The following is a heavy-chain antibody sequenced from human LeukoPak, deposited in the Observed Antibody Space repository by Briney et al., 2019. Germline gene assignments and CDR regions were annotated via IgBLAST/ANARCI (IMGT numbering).Heavy chain of an antibody. CDR3: VKSGIPGPLAFDR. V-gene: IGHV3-74*01. J-gene: IGHJ3*01. Sequence: GGSLRLSCAASGCTFSSDWMHWVRQAPGEGMVWVSRINSDGSTTTYADSVKGRFTISRDNAKNTLFLQMNSLRGEDTAVYYCVKSGIPGPLAFDRGGLGTVVSVGS. CDR1: GCTFSSDW. D-gene: IGHD3-10*01. CDR2: INSDGSTT.